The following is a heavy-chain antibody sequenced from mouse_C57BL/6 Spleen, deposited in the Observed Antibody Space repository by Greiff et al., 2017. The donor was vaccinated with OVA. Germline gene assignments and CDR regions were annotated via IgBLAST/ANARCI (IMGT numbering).Heavy chain of an antibody. Sequence: EVQLQQSGPELVKPGASVKISCKASGYTFTDYYMNWVKQSHGKSLEWIGDINPNNGGTSYNQKFKGKATLTVDKSSSTAYMELRSLTSEDSAVYYCARDYGSSSFDVWGTGTTVTVSS. CDR3: ARDYGSSSFDV. D-gene: IGHD1-1*01. V-gene: IGHV1-26*01. J-gene: IGHJ1*03. CDR1: GYTFTDYY. CDR2: INPNNGGT.